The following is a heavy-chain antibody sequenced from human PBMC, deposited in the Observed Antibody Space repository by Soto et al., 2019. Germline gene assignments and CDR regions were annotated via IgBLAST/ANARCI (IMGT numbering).Heavy chain of an antibody. CDR1: GYTFTSYD. CDR2: MNPNSGNT. V-gene: IGHV1-8*01. D-gene: IGHD6-13*01. J-gene: IGHJ5*02. Sequence: QVQLVHSGAEVKRPGASVKVSCKASGYTFTSYDINWVRQATGKGLEWMGWMNPNSGNTGYAQKFQGRVTMTSYPSISTAYMELSSLRCDDTTVYYSTTELYSTARFEPRGQGNLVSVSS. CDR3: TTELYSTARFEP.